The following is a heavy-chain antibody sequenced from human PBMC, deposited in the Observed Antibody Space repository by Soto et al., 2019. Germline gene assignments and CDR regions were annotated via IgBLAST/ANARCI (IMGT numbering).Heavy chain of an antibody. CDR1: GGSISSSSYY. D-gene: IGHD2-15*01. CDR3: ARPVGYCSGGSCYERQPKWFDP. V-gene: IGHV4-39*01. J-gene: IGHJ5*02. CDR2: IYYSGST. Sequence: PSETLSLTCTVSGGSISSSSYYWGWIRQPPGKGLEWIGSIYYSGSTYYNPSLRSRVTISVDTSKNQFSLKLSSVTAADTAVYYCARPVGYCSGGSCYERQPKWFDPWGQGTLVNVS.